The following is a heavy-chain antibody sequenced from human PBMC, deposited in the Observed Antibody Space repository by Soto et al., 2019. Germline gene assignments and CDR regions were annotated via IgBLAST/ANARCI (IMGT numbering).Heavy chain of an antibody. CDR1: GYTLTELS. Sequence: ASVKVSCKVSGYTLTELSMHWVRQAPGKGLEWMGGFDPEDGETIYAQKFQGRVTMTEDTSTDTAYMELSSLRSEDTAVYYCATDLYSSSSRLGDPCGQGTLVTVSS. V-gene: IGHV1-24*01. J-gene: IGHJ5*02. CDR2: FDPEDGET. D-gene: IGHD6-13*01. CDR3: ATDLYSSSSRLGDP.